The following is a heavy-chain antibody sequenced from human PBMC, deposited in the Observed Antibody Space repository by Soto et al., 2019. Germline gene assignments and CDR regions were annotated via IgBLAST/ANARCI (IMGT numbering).Heavy chain of an antibody. D-gene: IGHD6-19*01. Sequence: QVQLEQSGGEVKKPGSSVKVSCKASGVTFSKFIMTWVRQAPGLGLEWVGGIIPIFGTANYAQKFQGRVTITADESTSTSSLEVSNLRSEDTAVYYCANVRYSSPMGYYYGMDVWGQGTAVTVSS. CDR2: IIPIFGTA. V-gene: IGHV1-69*01. J-gene: IGHJ6*02. CDR3: ANVRYSSPMGYYYGMDV. CDR1: GVTFSKFI.